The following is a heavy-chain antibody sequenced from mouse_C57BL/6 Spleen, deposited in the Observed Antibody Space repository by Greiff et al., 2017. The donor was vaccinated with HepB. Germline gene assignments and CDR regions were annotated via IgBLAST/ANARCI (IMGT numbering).Heavy chain of an antibody. J-gene: IGHJ4*01. Sequence: EVKLMESGGGLVKPGGSLKLSCAASGFTFSDYGMHWVRQAPEKGLEWVAYISSGSSTIYYADTVKGRFTISRDNAKNTLFLQMTSLRSEDTAMYYCARVWLLSAMDYWGQGTSVTVSS. D-gene: IGHD2-3*01. CDR2: ISSGSSTI. V-gene: IGHV5-17*01. CDR3: ARVWLLSAMDY. CDR1: GFTFSDYG.